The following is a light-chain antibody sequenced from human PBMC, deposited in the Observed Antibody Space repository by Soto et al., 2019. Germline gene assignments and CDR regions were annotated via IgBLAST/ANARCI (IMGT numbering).Light chain of an antibody. CDR3: QQYNSYPIT. CDR1: QSISSW. CDR2: QAS. J-gene: IGKJ5*01. Sequence: DIQMTQSPSTLSASVGDRVTITCRASQSISSWLAWYQQKPGKAPKLLIYQASGLESGVPSRFSRSGTGTEFTLTISSLQPDDFATYYCQQYNSYPITFGQGTRLEIK. V-gene: IGKV1-5*03.